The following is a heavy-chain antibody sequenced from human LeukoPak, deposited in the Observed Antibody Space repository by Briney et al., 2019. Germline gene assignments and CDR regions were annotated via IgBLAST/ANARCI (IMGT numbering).Heavy chain of an antibody. D-gene: IGHD3-22*01. Sequence: PSETLSLTCTVSGGSISSSSYYWGWIRQPPGKGLEWIGSIYYSGSTYYNPSLKSRVTISVDTSKNQFSLKLSSVTAADTAVCYCARRPRTYYYDSSGYWSHAFDIWGQGTMVTVSS. CDR2: IYYSGST. CDR3: ARRPRTYYYDSSGYWSHAFDI. V-gene: IGHV4-39*01. J-gene: IGHJ3*02. CDR1: GGSISSSSYY.